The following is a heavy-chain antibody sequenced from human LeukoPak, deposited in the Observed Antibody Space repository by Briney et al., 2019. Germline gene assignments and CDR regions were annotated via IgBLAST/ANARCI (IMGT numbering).Heavy chain of an antibody. CDR2: INHSGST. CDR3: ARGRVSSSSGLDFDY. J-gene: IGHJ4*02. D-gene: IGHD6-6*01. CDR1: GGSFRGYY. Sequence: SETLSLTCAVYGGSFRGYYWSWIRQPPGKGLEWIGEINHSGSTNYNPSLKSRVTISVDTSKNQFSLKLSSVTAADTAVYYCARGRVSSSSGLDFDYWGQGTLVTVSS. V-gene: IGHV4-34*01.